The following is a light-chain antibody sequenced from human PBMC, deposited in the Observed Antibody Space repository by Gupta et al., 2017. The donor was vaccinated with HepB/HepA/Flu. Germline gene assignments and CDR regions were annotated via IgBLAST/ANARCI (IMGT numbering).Light chain of an antibody. CDR1: SGLRVEKYW. CDR3: ATWHGKGVV. J-gene: IGLJ3*02. Sequence: QAVLTQPSSLSASPGASASPTCTFRSGLRVEKYWIYWYQQKPGSPPHHLLRYKSESEKEQGSGVPSRFAGSKDGSANAAILVISGVRFEDEADYYCATWHGKGVVFGGGTKVTVL. V-gene: IGLV5-45*02. CDR2: YKSESEK.